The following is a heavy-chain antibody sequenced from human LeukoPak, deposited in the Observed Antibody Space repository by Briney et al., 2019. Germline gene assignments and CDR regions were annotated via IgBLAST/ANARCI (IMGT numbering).Heavy chain of an antibody. CDR3: ARAPSAVAGTGWFDP. D-gene: IGHD6-19*01. V-gene: IGHV4-61*08. Sequence: PSETLSLTCTVSGGSISSGDYYWSWIRQPPGKGLEWIGYIYYSGSTNYNPSLKSRVTISVDTSKNQFSLKLSSVTAADTAVYYCARAPSAVAGTGWFDPWGQGTLVTVSS. J-gene: IGHJ5*02. CDR1: GGSISSGDYY. CDR2: IYYSGST.